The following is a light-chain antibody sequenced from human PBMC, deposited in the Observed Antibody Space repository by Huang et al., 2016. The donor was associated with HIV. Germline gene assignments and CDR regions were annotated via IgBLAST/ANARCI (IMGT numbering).Light chain of an antibody. CDR1: ASVNGN. Sequence: VLTVESATLLRMAMASVNGNSAWYLHQPCQPPRRRLDGASTRATGVPSRCSGSGYGKKYTLTISSLQSEDFAVYYCQHYNNWLAFGQGTKVEIK. CDR2: GAS. V-gene: IGKV3-15*01. J-gene: IGKJ1*01. CDR3: QHYNNWLA.